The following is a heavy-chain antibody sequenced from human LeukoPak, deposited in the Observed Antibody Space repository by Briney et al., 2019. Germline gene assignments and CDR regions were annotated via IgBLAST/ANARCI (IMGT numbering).Heavy chain of an antibody. CDR3: ARLPPQYVFFDF. V-gene: IGHV4-34*01. J-gene: IGHJ4*02. CDR2: INHSGRT. Sequence: PSETLSLTCAVYGGSFSAYCWSWIRQPPGKGREWVGEINHSGRTKYNPSLNRLVTISVDISKNHFSMKVRSVTAEDTAVYYCARLPPQYVFFDFWGQGTLVTVSS. CDR1: GGSFSAYC. D-gene: IGHD2-8*01.